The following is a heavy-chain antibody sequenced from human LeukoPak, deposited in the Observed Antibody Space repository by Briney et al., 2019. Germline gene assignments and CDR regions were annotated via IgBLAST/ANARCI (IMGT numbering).Heavy chain of an antibody. J-gene: IGHJ4*02. D-gene: IGHD3-22*01. V-gene: IGHV4-4*07. Sequence: TSETLSLTCTVSGDSISGYYWNWLRQPAGKGLEWVGRMYASGSTYYNASLKSRVTISVDKSKNQCYLQLSSVTAEDTAVYYGARHRLRDSMIMRDFFVYWGERTLVTLSS. CDR2: MYASGST. CDR3: ARHRLRDSMIMRDFFVY. CDR1: GDSISGYY.